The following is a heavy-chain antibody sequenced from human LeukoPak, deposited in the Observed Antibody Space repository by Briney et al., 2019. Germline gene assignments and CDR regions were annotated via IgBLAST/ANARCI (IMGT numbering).Heavy chain of an antibody. CDR1: GITFSTYW. CDR3: TTDINGGYFDY. Sequence: GGSLRLSCEASGITFSTYWMTWVRQAPGKGPEWVANINQDGIKKYYVDSVKGRFTISRHNAKNSLFLQMDSPRAEDTAIYYCTTDINGGYFDYWGQGTLVTVPS. J-gene: IGHJ4*02. CDR2: INQDGIKK. D-gene: IGHD4-23*01. V-gene: IGHV3-7*01.